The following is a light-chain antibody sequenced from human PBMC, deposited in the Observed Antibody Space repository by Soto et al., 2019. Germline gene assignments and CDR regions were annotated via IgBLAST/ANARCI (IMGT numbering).Light chain of an antibody. CDR2: GAS. J-gene: IGKJ1*01. CDR3: QQYGRSPST. V-gene: IGKV3-20*01. CDR1: QSVSSSY. Sequence: VLTQSAGTLSLSPRERATLAGRGSQSVSSSYLAWYQQKPGQAPRLLIYGASSRATGIPDRFSGSGSGPDFTLTISRLETAEFAVYYCQQYGRSPSTFGQGTKVDVK.